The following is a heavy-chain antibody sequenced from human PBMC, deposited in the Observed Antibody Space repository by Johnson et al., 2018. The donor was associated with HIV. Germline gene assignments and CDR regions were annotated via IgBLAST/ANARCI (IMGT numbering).Heavy chain of an antibody. CDR3: AKDLFTEREDDVFDI. D-gene: IGHD1-26*01. V-gene: IGHV3-7*01. CDR2: IKQDGSEK. Sequence: VQLVESGGGLVKPGGSLRLSCAASGLSISDYYMSWIRQAPGKGLEWVANIKQDGSEKYYVDSVKGRFTISRDNAKNSLYLQMNSLRAEDTAVYYCAKDLFTEREDDVFDIWGQGTMVTVSS. J-gene: IGHJ3*02. CDR1: GLSISDYY.